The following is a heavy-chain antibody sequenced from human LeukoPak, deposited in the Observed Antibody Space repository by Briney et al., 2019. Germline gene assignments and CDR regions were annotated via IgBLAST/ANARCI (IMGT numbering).Heavy chain of an antibody. Sequence: PSQTLSLTCTVSGGSISSGGYYWSWIRQHPGKGLEWIGYIYYSGSTYYNPSLKSRVTISVDTSKNQFSLKLSSVTAADTAVYYCTRDRGSAWSLLFDSWGQGTLVTVSS. CDR3: TRDRGSAWSLLFDS. J-gene: IGHJ4*02. D-gene: IGHD6-19*01. CDR2: IYYSGST. CDR1: GGSISSGGYY. V-gene: IGHV4-31*03.